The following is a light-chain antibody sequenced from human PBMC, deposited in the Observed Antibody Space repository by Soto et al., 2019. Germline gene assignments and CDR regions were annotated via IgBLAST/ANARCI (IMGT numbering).Light chain of an antibody. V-gene: IGLV1-44*01. CDR1: SSSVGSNA. Sequence: QSVLTQTPSASGTPGQRVTISCSGSSSSVGSNAVNWYQQLPGTAPKVLIYSNNQRPAGVPDRFSGSKSGTSASLAISGLQSEDEADYYCATWDDSLNSYVFGTGNKLTVL. CDR2: SNN. J-gene: IGLJ1*01. CDR3: ATWDDSLNSYV.